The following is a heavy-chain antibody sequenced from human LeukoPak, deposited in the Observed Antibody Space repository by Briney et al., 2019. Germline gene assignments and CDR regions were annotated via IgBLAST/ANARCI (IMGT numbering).Heavy chain of an antibody. CDR1: GFTFSSYA. CDR3: ATAPMNYCRGGYCSLDC. J-gene: IGHJ4*02. CDR2: ISGSGGST. V-gene: IGHV3-23*01. D-gene: IGHD2-15*01. Sequence: GSLRLSCVASGFTFSSYAMSWVRQAPGKGLEWVSAISGSGGSTYYADSVKGRFTISRDNSKNTLYLQMNSLRAEDTAVYFCATAPMNYCRGGYCSLDCWGQGALVTVSS.